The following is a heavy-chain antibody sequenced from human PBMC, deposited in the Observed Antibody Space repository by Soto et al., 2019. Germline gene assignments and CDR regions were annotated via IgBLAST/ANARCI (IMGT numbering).Heavy chain of an antibody. Sequence: GGSLRLSCAASGFTVSSNYMSWVRQAPGKGLEWVSVIYSGGSTYYADSVKGRFTISRDNSKNTLYLQMNSLRAEDTAVYYCAGSQDYPSWFDPWGQGTLVTVSS. V-gene: IGHV3-66*01. CDR1: GFTVSSNY. CDR3: AGSQDYPSWFDP. D-gene: IGHD4-17*01. CDR2: IYSGGST. J-gene: IGHJ5*02.